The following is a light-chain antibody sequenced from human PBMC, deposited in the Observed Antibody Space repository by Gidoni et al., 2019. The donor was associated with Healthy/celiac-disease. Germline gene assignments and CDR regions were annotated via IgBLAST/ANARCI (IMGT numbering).Light chain of an antibody. CDR1: QSVSSN. V-gene: IGKV3-15*01. J-gene: IGKJ1*01. CDR2: GAS. Sequence: IVMTQSPATLSVSPGERATLSCRASQSVSSNLAWYQQKPGQAPRLLIYGASTRATGIPARVSGSGSGTEFTLTISSLQSEDFAVYYCQQYNNWLGAWTFGQGTKVEIK. CDR3: QQYNNWLGAWT.